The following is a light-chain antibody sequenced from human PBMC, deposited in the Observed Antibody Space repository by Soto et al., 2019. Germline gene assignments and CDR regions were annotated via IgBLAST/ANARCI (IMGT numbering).Light chain of an antibody. V-gene: IGLV2-8*01. CDR1: SSDVCAYNY. J-gene: IGLJ1*01. CDR2: EVS. CDR3: TSYAGTYSFFYV. Sequence: QSVLTQPPSASGSPGQSATISCTGTSSDVCAYNYVSWYQQLPGKAPKLIIYEVSKRPSGVPDRFSGSKSGNTASLAVSGLQAEDEADYYCTSYAGTYSFFYVFGTGTRSPS.